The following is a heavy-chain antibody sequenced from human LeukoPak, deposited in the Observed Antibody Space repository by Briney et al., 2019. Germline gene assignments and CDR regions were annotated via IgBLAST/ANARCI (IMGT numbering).Heavy chain of an antibody. CDR1: GFTLSTTGVG. J-gene: IGHJ5*02. CDR2: TYWNDDK. Sequence: SAPTLVNPTQTLTLTCTFSGFTLSTTGVGVGWIRQPPGKALAWLALTYWNDDKRYSPSLKSRLTVTKDTSKNQVVLTMTSMDPVDTATYCCSCGNNWFDRWGQGTLVTVCS. CDR3: SCGNNWFDR. V-gene: IGHV2-5*01.